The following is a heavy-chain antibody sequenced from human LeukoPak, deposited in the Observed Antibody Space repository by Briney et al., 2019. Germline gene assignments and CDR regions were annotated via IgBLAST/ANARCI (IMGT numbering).Heavy chain of an antibody. Sequence: ASVKVSCKASGSTFTGYYMNWVRQAPGQGLEWMGWINPNGGGTNYAQKFQGRVTMTRDTSISTAHMELSRLRSDDTAVYYGARDAYSREQDYWGQGTLVTVSS. CDR2: INPNGGGT. CDR1: GSTFTGYY. CDR3: ARDAYSREQDY. J-gene: IGHJ4*02. D-gene: IGHD6-13*01. V-gene: IGHV1-2*02.